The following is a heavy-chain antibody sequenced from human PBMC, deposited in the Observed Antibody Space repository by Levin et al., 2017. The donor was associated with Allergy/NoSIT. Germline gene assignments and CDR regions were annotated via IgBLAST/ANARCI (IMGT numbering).Heavy chain of an antibody. D-gene: IGHD3-10*01. J-gene: IGHJ4*02. Sequence: GSLRLSCAVYGGSFSGYYWSWIRQPPGKGLEWIGEINHSGSTNYNPSLKSRVTISVDTSKNQFSLKLSSVTAADTAVYYCARGLYSGGSGSYYRKWGQGTLVTVSS. CDR1: GGSFSGYY. V-gene: IGHV4-34*01. CDR2: INHSGST. CDR3: ARGLYSGGSGSYYRK.